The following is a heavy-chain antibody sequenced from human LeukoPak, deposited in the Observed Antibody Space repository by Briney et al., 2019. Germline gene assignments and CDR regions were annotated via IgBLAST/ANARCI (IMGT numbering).Heavy chain of an antibody. D-gene: IGHD6-13*01. J-gene: IGHJ3*02. CDR1: GYTFTSYG. V-gene: IGHV1-18*01. CDR2: ISAYNGDT. CDR3: ARGIKPYSSSWLDAFDI. Sequence: ASVKVSCKASGYTFTSYGISRVRQAPGQGLEWMGWISAYNGDTNYAQTLQGRVTMTTDRSKGSAYMEMRSLKSDDTAVYYWARGIKPYSSSWLDAFDIWGQGTMVTVSS.